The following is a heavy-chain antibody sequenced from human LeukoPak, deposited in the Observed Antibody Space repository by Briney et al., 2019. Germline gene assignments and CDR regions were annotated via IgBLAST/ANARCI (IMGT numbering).Heavy chain of an antibody. CDR3: AKAVGGTYYYYMDV. J-gene: IGHJ6*03. CDR2: ISGSGGST. D-gene: IGHD2-21*02. V-gene: IGHV3-23*01. Sequence: GRSLRLSCAASGFTFSSYAMSWVRPAPGKGLEWVSAISGSGGSTYYADSVKGRFTISRDNSKNTLYLQMNSLRAEDTAVYYCAKAVGGTYYYYMDVWGKGTTVTVSS. CDR1: GFTFSSYA.